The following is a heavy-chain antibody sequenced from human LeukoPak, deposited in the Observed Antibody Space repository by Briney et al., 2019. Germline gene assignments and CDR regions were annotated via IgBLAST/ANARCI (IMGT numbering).Heavy chain of an antibody. CDR1: GFTFSSYA. J-gene: IGHJ4*02. V-gene: IGHV3-64D*09. Sequence: PGGSLRLSCSASGFTFSSYAMHWVRQAPGKGLEYVSAISSNGAGTLYADSVKGRFTISRDNSRNTLYLQMSSLRPEDTAVYYCVKVQDGSTFDYWGQGSLVTVSS. CDR3: VKVQDGSTFDY. CDR2: ISSNGAGT. D-gene: IGHD5-24*01.